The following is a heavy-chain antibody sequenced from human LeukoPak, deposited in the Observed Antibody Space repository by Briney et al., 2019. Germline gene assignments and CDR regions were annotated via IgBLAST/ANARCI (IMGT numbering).Heavy chain of an antibody. V-gene: IGHV3-23*01. CDR3: AKGSVYDFWSGHNDY. D-gene: IGHD3-3*01. Sequence: PGGSLRLSCAASGFTFSSYAMSWVRQAPGKGLEWVSAISGSGGSTYYADSVKGRFTISRDNSKNTLYLQMNSLRAEDTAVYYCAKGSVYDFWSGHNDYWGQGTLVTVSS. CDR2: ISGSGGST. CDR1: GFTFSSYA. J-gene: IGHJ4*02.